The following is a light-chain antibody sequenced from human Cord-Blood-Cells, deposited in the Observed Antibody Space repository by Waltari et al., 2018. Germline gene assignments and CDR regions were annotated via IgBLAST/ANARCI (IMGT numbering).Light chain of an antibody. Sequence: QSPLTPPPSVSGSPGQSSPNSCTRTSRALGGSTYGSLFQQHPGKAPKLMIYDVSNRPSGVSNRFSGSKSGNTASLTISGLQAEDEADYYCSSYTSSSTLKRVFGGGTKLTVL. CDR3: SSYTSSSTLKRV. J-gene: IGLJ3*02. CDR2: DVS. V-gene: IGLV2-14*01. CDR1: SRALGGSTY.